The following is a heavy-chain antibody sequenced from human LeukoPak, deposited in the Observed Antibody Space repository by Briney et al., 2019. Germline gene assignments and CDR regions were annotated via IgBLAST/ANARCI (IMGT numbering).Heavy chain of an antibody. CDR3: ARAQTRAGDRSLGY. CDR1: GYTFTNYG. V-gene: IGHV1-8*02. D-gene: IGHD7-27*01. J-gene: IGHJ4*02. Sequence: ASVKVSCKASGYTFTNYGINWVRQATGQGLEWMGWMNPNSGNTGYAQKFQGRVTMTRNTSISTAYMELSSLRSEDTAVYYCARAQTRAGDRSLGYWGQGTLVTVSS. CDR2: MNPNSGNT.